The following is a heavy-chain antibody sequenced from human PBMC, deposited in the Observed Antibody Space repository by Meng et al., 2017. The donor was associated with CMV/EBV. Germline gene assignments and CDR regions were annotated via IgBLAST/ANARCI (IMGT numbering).Heavy chain of an antibody. V-gene: IGHV3-23*01. Sequence: GESLKISCAASGFTFSSYAMSWVRQAPGKGPEWVSAISGSGGSTYYADSVKGRFTISRDNSKNTLYLQMNSLRAEDTAVYYCAKETRVHHDSSAPGYWGQGTLVTVSS. CDR3: AKETRVHHDSSAPGY. CDR1: GFTFSSYA. J-gene: IGHJ4*02. D-gene: IGHD3-22*01. CDR2: ISGSGGST.